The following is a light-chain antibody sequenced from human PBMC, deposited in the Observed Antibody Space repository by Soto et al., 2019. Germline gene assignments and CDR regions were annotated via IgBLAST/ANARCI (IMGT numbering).Light chain of an antibody. V-gene: IGLV1-47*02. CDR3: AAWDDSLSGYV. Sequence: QSVLPQPPSASGTPGQRVTISCSGSSSNIGSNYVYWYQQLPGTAPKLLIYINNQRPSEVPDRFSGSKSGTSASLAISGLRSEDEADYYCAAWDDSLSGYVFGTGTKVTVL. J-gene: IGLJ1*01. CDR1: SSNIGSNY. CDR2: INN.